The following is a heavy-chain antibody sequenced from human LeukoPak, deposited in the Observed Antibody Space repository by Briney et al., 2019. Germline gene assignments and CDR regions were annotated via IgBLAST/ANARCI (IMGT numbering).Heavy chain of an antibody. V-gene: IGHV3-23*01. D-gene: IGHD3-3*01. J-gene: IGHJ4*02. CDR2: IFGSGDRT. Sequence: GRSLRLSCAASGFTFSSYAMTWVRQAPGKGLEWVSSIFGSGDRTYYTDSVKGRFTISRDNAKNTVYLQMNSLRAEDTATYYCAKYRAISPSPPDCWGQGTLVTVSS. CDR3: AKYRAISPSPPDC. CDR1: GFTFSSYA.